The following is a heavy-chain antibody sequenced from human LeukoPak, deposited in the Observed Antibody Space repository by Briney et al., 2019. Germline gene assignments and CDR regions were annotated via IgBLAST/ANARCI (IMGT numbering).Heavy chain of an antibody. D-gene: IGHD3-3*01. CDR3: AKDTAGVVIILFDY. V-gene: IGHV3-23*01. CDR1: GFTFSSYA. J-gene: IGHJ4*02. Sequence: QTGGSLRLSCAASGFTFSSYAMSWVRQAPGKGLEWVSSISGSGGSTYYADSVKGRFTISRDNSKNTLYLQMNSLRAEDTAVYYCAKDTAGVVIILFDYWGQGTLVTVSS. CDR2: ISGSGGST.